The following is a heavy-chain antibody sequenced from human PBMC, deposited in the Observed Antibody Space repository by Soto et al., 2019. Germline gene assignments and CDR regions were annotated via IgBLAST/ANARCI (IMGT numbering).Heavy chain of an antibody. CDR3: ARGRVGGSSSFDY. D-gene: IGHD6-6*01. CDR2: INPNSGGT. J-gene: IGHJ4*02. CDR1: GYTFTGYY. V-gene: IGHV1-2*04. Sequence: GASVKVSCKASGYTFTGYYMHWVRQAPGQGLEWMGWINPNSGGTNYAQKFQGWVTMTRDTSISTAYMELSRLRSDDTAVYYCARGRVGGSSSFDYWGQGTLVTVSS.